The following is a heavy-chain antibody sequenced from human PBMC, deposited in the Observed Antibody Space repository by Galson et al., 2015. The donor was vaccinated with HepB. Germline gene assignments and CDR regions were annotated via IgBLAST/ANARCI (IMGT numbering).Heavy chain of an antibody. CDR3: ARDWNFDSSGYYSRVHFDY. V-gene: IGHV1-18*01. CDR1: GYTFTNYG. J-gene: IGHJ4*02. CDR2: ISGYNGNT. Sequence: SVKVSCKASGYTFTNYGISWVRQAPGQGLEWMGWISGYNGNTYYAQRLQGRVTMTTDTSTSTAYMELRGLRSDDTAVYYCARDWNFDSSGYYSRVHFDYWGRGTLVTVSS. D-gene: IGHD3-22*01.